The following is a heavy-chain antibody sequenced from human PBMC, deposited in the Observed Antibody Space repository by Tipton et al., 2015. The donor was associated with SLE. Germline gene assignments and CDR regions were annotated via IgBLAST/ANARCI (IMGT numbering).Heavy chain of an antibody. V-gene: IGHV4-38-2*02. CDR1: GYSISSGYY. J-gene: IGHJ4*02. Sequence: TLSLTCAVSGYSISSGYYWGWIRQPPGKGLEWIGSIFHSGSTYYNPSLKSRVTISVDTSKNQLSLKLSSVTAADTAVYYCAREGSRRDGYKYFDYWGQGTLVTVSS. D-gene: IGHD5-24*01. CDR2: IFHSGST. CDR3: AREGSRRDGYKYFDY.